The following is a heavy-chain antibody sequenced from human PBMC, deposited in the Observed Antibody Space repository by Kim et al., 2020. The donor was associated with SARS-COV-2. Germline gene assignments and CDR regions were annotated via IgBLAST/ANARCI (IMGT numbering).Heavy chain of an antibody. D-gene: IGHD4-17*01. J-gene: IGHJ4*02. V-gene: IGHV3-23*02. CDR3: ARSPVTTSLYIDY. Sequence: YGDSVKGRFTISREHSKDTVSMHMTSLRNEDTAVSYCARSPVTTSLYIDYWGRGTLVTVSS.